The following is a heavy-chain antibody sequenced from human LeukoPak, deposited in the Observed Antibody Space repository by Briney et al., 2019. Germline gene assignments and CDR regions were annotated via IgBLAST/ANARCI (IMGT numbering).Heavy chain of an antibody. CDR2: IYTSGST. J-gene: IGHJ6*02. CDR1: GGSISSYY. D-gene: IGHD1-1*01. V-gene: IGHV4-4*07. CDR3: TSGYNQWPPKPYYYGMDV. Sequence: SETLSLTCAVSGGSISSYYWSWIRQPAGKGLEWIGRIYTSGSTNYNPSLKSRVTMSVDTSKNQFSLKLSSVTAADTAVYYCTSGYNQWPPKPYYYGMDVWGQGTTVTVSS.